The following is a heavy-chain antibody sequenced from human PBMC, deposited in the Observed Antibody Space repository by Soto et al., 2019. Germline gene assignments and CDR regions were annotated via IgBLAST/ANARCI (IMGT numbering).Heavy chain of an antibody. CDR1: GYTFTYYP. J-gene: IGHJ5*02. CDR2: INIGNGNT. D-gene: IGHD2-15*01. Sequence: ASVKVSCKASGYTFTYYPIHWVRQAPGQRLEWMGWINIGNGNTASSQKFQDRVTITRETSASTAYMELTSLRSEDTAVYYCAREPLCGGRCYDNYFDPWGQGTLVTVAS. V-gene: IGHV1-3*04. CDR3: AREPLCGGRCYDNYFDP.